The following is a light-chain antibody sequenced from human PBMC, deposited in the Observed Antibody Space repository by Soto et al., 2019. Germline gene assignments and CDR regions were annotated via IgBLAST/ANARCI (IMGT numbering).Light chain of an antibody. V-gene: IGKV4-1*01. CDR1: QSVLYNSNNKNY. CDR3: HQYFSFPST. Sequence: DIVMTQSPDSLAVSLGERATINCKSSQSVLYNSNNKNYLAWYQQKPGQPPKLLIYWASTRESGVPDRFSGSGSGTDFPLTISSLQAEDVAVYYCHQYFSFPSTFGQGTNLEIK. J-gene: IGKJ2*01. CDR2: WAS.